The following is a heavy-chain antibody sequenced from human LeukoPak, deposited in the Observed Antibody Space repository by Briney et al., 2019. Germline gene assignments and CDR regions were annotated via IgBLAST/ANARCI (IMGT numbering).Heavy chain of an antibody. CDR1: GGSFSGYY. D-gene: IGHD2-2*01. CDR3: ARSPIPSFGSKGFDY. J-gene: IGHJ4*02. V-gene: IGHV4-34*01. Sequence: SETLSLTCAVYGGSFSGYYWSWIRQPPGKGLEWIGEINHSGSTNYNPSLKSRVTISVDTSKNQFSLKLSSVTAADTAVYYCARSPIPSFGSKGFDYWGQGTLVTVSS. CDR2: INHSGST.